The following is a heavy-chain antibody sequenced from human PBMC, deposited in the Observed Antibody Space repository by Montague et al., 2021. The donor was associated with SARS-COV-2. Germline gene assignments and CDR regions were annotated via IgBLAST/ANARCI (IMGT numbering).Heavy chain of an antibody. J-gene: IGHJ4*02. CDR3: ATQEDPSGWIPGPFDF. D-gene: IGHD6-19*01. V-gene: IGHV4-39*01. CDR2: IYYRGST. Sequence: LVKPTQTLTLTCTFSGVSLTTSDVGVAWIRQPPGKGLEWIGSIYYRGSTYYNPSLKSRVFISVDTSKNQLFLTLTSVTAADTAVYYCATQEDPSGWIPGPFDFWGQGTLLSVSS. CDR1: GVSLTTSDVG.